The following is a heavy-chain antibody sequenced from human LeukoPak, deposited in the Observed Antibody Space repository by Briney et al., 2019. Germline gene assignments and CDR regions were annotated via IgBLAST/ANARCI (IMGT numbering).Heavy chain of an antibody. CDR1: GYTFTGYY. V-gene: IGHV1-2*02. Sequence: ASVKVSCKASGYTFTGYYMHWVRQAPGQGLEWMAWINPNSGATNYAQKFQGRVTMTADTSTSTAYMDLRSLTSDDTAMYYCMRGADWFDPWGQGTLVTVSS. CDR2: INPNSGAT. CDR3: MRGADWFDP. J-gene: IGHJ5*02.